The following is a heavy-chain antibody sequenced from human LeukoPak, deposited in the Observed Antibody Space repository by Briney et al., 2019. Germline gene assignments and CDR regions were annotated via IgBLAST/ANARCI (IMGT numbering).Heavy chain of an antibody. CDR2: ISGSGGT. Sequence: PGGSLRLSCAASGFTFSAYTMRWVRQAPGKGLEWVSSISGSGGTYYADSVKGRFTVSRDSSKNTLYLQMNSLRVDDTAVYYCARVAYIYGYSQAFDIWGQGTLVTVSS. D-gene: IGHD5-18*01. J-gene: IGHJ3*02. CDR3: ARVAYIYGYSQAFDI. V-gene: IGHV3-23*01. CDR1: GFTFSAYT.